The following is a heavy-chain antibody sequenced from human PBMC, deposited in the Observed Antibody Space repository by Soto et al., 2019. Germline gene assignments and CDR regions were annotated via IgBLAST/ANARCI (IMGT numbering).Heavy chain of an antibody. CDR2: IIPIFGTI. CDR1: GGTFRRYP. J-gene: IGHJ4*02. CDR3: ARPRTVAATKGYDY. D-gene: IGHD4-4*01. V-gene: IGHV1-69*13. Sequence: SVKASCKASGGTFRRYPIAWVRQAPGHGLEWMGQIIPIFGTISHAQNFQGRITITADESTSTAYMELSSLRSDDTAVYYCARPRTVAATKGYDYWGQGTLVTVSS.